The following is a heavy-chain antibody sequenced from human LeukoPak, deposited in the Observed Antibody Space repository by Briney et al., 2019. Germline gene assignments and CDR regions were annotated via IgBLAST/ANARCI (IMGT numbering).Heavy chain of an antibody. J-gene: IGHJ5*02. CDR2: IYYSGST. CDR1: GGSISSYY. CDR3: ARATTGTTNWFDP. V-gene: IGHV4-59*01. Sequence: SETLSLTCTVSGGSISSYYWSWIRQPPAQGLEWIGYIYYSGSTNYNPSLKSRVTISVDTSKNQYSLKLSSVTAADTAVYYCARATTGTTNWFDPWGQGTLVTVSS. D-gene: IGHD1-1*01.